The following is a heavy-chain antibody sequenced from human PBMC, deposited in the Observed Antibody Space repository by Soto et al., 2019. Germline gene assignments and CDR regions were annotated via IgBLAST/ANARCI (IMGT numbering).Heavy chain of an antibody. CDR3: AREQYSYGSYYYYYGMDV. CDR1: CGSISSYY. Sequence: LSLTCTVSCGSISSYYWIWIRQPAVKVLEWIGRIYTSGSTNYNPSLKSRVTMSVDTSKNQFSLKLSSVTAADTAVYYCAREQYSYGSYYYYYGMDVWGQGTTVTVSS. D-gene: IGHD5-18*01. J-gene: IGHJ6*02. V-gene: IGHV4-4*07. CDR2: IYTSGST.